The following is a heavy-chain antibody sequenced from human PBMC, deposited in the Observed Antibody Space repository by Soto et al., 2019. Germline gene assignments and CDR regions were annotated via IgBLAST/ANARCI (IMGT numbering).Heavy chain of an antibody. J-gene: IGHJ4*02. Sequence: EVQLLESGGGLVQPGGSLRLSCAASGFTFVSYAMTWVRQAPGKGLEWVSTITGSGYSTYYADSVKGRFTISRDNSKNTLYLQMNSLRAEDTAVYYCARADYVWGSHDYWGQGTLVTVSS. CDR3: ARADYVWGSHDY. D-gene: IGHD3-16*01. CDR1: GFTFVSYA. CDR2: ITGSGYST. V-gene: IGHV3-23*01.